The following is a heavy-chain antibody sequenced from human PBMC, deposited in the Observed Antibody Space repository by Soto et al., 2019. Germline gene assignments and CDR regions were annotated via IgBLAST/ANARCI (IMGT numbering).Heavy chain of an antibody. CDR2: INGYNGNT. Sequence: QVQLVQSGAEVKKPGASVKVSCKASGYTFSRSGISWVRQAPGQGLEWMGWINGYNGNTNYTQKMQGRITMTTDTPTGTAYMELRSRRSDDTAVYYCARMGDVPYYYYGMDVWGQGTTVIVSS. V-gene: IGHV1-18*01. CDR3: ARMGDVPYYYYGMDV. D-gene: IGHD3-16*01. J-gene: IGHJ6*02. CDR1: GYTFSRSG.